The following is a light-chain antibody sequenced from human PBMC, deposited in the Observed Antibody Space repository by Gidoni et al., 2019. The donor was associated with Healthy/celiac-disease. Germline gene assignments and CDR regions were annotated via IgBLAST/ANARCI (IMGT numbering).Light chain of an antibody. CDR3: QQRSNWPT. J-gene: IGKJ5*01. Sequence: EIVLTQSPATLSLSPGERATLSCRASQSVSSYLAWYQQKPGQAPRLLIYDASDRATGIPDSFSGSGSGTDFTLTISSLEPEDFAVYYCQQRSNWPTFGQGTRLEIK. CDR1: QSVSSY. V-gene: IGKV3-11*01. CDR2: DAS.